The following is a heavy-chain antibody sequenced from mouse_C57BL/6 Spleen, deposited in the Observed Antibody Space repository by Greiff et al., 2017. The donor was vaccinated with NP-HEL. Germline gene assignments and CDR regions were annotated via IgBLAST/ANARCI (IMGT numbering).Heavy chain of an antibody. CDR2: ISSGSSTI. CDR1: GFTFSDYG. V-gene: IGHV5-17*01. CDR3: ARPGSSGYFDV. D-gene: IGHD1-1*01. J-gene: IGHJ1*03. Sequence: EVQRVESGGGLVKPGGSLKLSCAASGFTFSDYGMHWVRQAPEKGLEWVAYISSGSSTIYYADTVQGRFTISRDNAKNTLFLQMTSLRSEDTAMYYCARPGSSGYFDVWGTGTTVTVSS.